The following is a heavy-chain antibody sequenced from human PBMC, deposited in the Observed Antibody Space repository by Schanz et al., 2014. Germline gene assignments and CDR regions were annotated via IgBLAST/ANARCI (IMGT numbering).Heavy chain of an antibody. CDR2: TSYDGSQK. J-gene: IGHJ3*01. D-gene: IGHD3-9*01. V-gene: IGHV3-30*04. Sequence: VQLVESGGGLVQPGGSLRLSCESSGFTFNGHAMHWVRQAPGKGLEWVAVTSYDGSQKYYTDSVKGRFTVSRDNSKNMLYLQLNSLSAEDTEVYYCARYDKRYFDWLSTFDLWGQGTMVAVSS. CDR1: GFTFNGHA. CDR3: ARYDKRYFDWLSTFDL.